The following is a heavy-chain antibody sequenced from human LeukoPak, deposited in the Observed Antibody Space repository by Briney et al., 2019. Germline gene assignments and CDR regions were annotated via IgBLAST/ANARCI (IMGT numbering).Heavy chain of an antibody. CDR3: AKIKDPTGPGKAPNYYYYMDV. V-gene: IGHV3-23*01. J-gene: IGHJ6*03. D-gene: IGHD1-1*01. CDR1: GFTFSSYA. CDR2: ISGSGGRT. Sequence: PGGSLRLSCAASGFTFSSYAMSWVRQAPGKGLEWVTAISGSGGRTYYADSVKGRFTISRDNSKNTLYLQMNSLRAEDTAVYYCAKIKDPTGPGKAPNYYYYMDVWGKGTTVTVSS.